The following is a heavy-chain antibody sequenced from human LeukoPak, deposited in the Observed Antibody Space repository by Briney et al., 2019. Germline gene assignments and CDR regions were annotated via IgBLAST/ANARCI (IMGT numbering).Heavy chain of an antibody. CDR2: INHSGST. D-gene: IGHD4-11*01. CDR3: ARASKYSNYRWFDP. CDR1: GGSFSGYY. V-gene: IGHV4-34*01. J-gene: IGHJ5*02. Sequence: PLETLSLTCAVYGGSFSGYYWSWIRQPPGKGLEWIGEINHSGSTNYNPSLKSRVTISVDTSKNQFSLKLSSVTAADTAVYYCARASKYSNYRWFDPWGQGTLVTVSS.